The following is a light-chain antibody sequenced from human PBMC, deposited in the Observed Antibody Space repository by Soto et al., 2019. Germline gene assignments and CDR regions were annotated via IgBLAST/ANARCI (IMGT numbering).Light chain of an antibody. CDR3: QQLNSYPS. V-gene: IGKV1-9*01. CDR1: QGISSY. CDR2: AAS. Sequence: DIQLTQSPSFLSASVGDRVTITCRASQGISSYLAWYQQKPGKAPKLLIYAASTLQSGVPSRFSGSGSGTEFTLTISSLQPEDFATYYCQQLNSYPSFDQGTKVEIK. J-gene: IGKJ1*01.